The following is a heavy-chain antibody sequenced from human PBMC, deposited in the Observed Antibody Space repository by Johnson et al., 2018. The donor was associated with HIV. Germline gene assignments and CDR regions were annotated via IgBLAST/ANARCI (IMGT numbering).Heavy chain of an antibody. CDR3: AKDGSDIVVVPAAPDAFDI. J-gene: IGHJ3*02. D-gene: IGHD2-2*01. V-gene: IGHV3-30*18. CDR1: GFTVSSNY. CDR2: ISYDGSYK. Sequence: QVQLVESGGGLVQPGGSLRLSCAASGFTVSSNYMSWVRQAPGKGLEWVAIISYDGSYKFYADSVKGRFTISRDNSKNTLYLQMNSLRAEDTAVYYCAKDGSDIVVVPAAPDAFDIWGQGTMVTVSS.